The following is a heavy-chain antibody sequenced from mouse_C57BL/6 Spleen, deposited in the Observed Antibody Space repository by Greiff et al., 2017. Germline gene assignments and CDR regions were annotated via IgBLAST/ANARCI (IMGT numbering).Heavy chain of an antibody. D-gene: IGHD3-1*01. CDR1: GYTFTSYW. CDR2: IDPSDSYT. V-gene: IGHV1-50*01. CDR3: ARGAIPSPRYYFDY. Sequence: VQLQQPGAELVKPGASVKLSCKASGYTFTSYWMQWVKQRPGQGLEWIGEIDPSDSYTNYNQKFKGKATLTVDTSSSTAYMQLSSLTSEDSAVYDCARGAIPSPRYYFDYWGQGTTLTVSS. J-gene: IGHJ2*01.